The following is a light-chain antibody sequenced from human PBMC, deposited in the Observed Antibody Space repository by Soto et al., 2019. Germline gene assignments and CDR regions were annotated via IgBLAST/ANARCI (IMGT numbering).Light chain of an antibody. CDR1: QNIIFN. J-gene: IGKJ4*01. Sequence: ETLMTQSPATLSAPPGERVTLSCRASQNIIFNLAWYQQKPGQAPRVLIYGASSRASGIPDRFSGSGSGTDFTLTISRLEHDDFAFYYCQQYHNWPPLTFGGGTRVEIK. CDR2: GAS. CDR3: QQYHNWPPLT. V-gene: IGKV3D-15*01.